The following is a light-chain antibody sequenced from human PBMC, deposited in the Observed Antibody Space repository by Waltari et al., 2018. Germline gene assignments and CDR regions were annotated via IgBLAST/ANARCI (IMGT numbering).Light chain of an antibody. CDR1: SSDVGGSNY. CDR3: SSYTSSSTFVV. V-gene: IGLV2-14*01. CDR2: EVS. J-gene: IGLJ2*01. Sequence: QSALTQPASVSGSPGQSITIPCTGTSSDVGGSNYVSWYQQHPGKAPKLMIYEVSNRPSGVSNRFSGSKSGNTASLTISGLQAEDEADYYCSSYTSSSTFVVFGGGTKLTVL.